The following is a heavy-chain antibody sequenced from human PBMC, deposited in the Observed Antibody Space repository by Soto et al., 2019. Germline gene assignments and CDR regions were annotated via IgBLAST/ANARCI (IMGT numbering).Heavy chain of an antibody. V-gene: IGHV4-31*03. Sequence: SETLSLTCTVSGGSISSGGYYWSWIRQHPGKGLEWIGYIYYSGSTYYNPSLKSRVTISVDTSKNQFSLKLSSVTAADTAVYYCAREGDGYFFDYWGQGTLVTVSS. J-gene: IGHJ4*02. CDR1: GGSISSGGYY. CDR3: AREGDGYFFDY. CDR2: IYYSGST. D-gene: IGHD5-12*01.